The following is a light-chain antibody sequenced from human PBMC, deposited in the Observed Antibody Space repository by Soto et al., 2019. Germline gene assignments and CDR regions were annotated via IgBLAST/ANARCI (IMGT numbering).Light chain of an antibody. CDR3: SSYTGSTTLYD. Sequence: SALTQPASVSGSPGQSTTISCTGTSSDIGGYNYVSWYQQHPGKVPKLMIFEVSNRPSGVSYRFSGSKSGNTASLTISGLQDEDEADYYCSSYTGSTTLYDFATGTKGTV. V-gene: IGLV2-14*01. CDR2: EVS. CDR1: SSDIGGYNY. J-gene: IGLJ1*01.